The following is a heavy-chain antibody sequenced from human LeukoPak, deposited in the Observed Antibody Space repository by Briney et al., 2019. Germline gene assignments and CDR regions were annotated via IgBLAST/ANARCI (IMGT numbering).Heavy chain of an antibody. D-gene: IGHD1-26*01. Sequence: PGGSLRLSCTASGFTFSDYAMSWVRQAPGKGLEWVSDISGFSGNTYYADSVKGRFTISRDNSKSTLCLQMNSLRAEDTATYYCAKDSGFSVSYFSNWGQGILVTVSS. CDR3: AKDSGFSVSYFSN. CDR2: ISGFSGNT. J-gene: IGHJ4*02. CDR1: GFTFSDYA. V-gene: IGHV3-23*01.